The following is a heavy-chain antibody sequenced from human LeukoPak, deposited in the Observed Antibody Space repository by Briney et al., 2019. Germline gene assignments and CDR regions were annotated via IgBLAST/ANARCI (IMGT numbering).Heavy chain of an antibody. D-gene: IGHD1-26*01. Sequence: PGGSLRLSCAASGFTFSLYAMNWVRQAPGKGLEWVSFISNGGDTIYYADSVKGRFTISRDNAKNSLHLQMNSLRAEDTAVYYCARDLSGSYSFYYYGLDVWGQGTTVTVSS. CDR2: ISNGGDTI. V-gene: IGHV3-48*04. CDR3: ARDLSGSYSFYYYGLDV. J-gene: IGHJ6*02. CDR1: GFTFSLYA.